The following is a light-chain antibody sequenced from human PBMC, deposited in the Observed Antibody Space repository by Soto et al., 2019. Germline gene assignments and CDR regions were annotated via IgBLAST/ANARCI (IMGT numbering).Light chain of an antibody. CDR3: QQYGSTPYT. V-gene: IGKV3-20*01. Sequence: EIVLTQSPGTLSLTTGERATLSCRASQTVGNNYLAWYQQIPGQAPRLLIYAGISRATGLPDRFSGSGSGTEFTLTISRLEPKDFAVYYCQQYGSTPYTFGQGTKLEI. J-gene: IGKJ2*01. CDR1: QTVGNNY. CDR2: AGI.